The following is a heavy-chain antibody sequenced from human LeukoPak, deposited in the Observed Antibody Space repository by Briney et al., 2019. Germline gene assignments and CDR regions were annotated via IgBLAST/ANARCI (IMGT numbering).Heavy chain of an antibody. Sequence: GGSLRLSCAASGFTFSNYAMSWVRQAPGKGLEWVSAISGSGGSTYYADSVKGRFTISRDNSKNTLYLQMNSLRAEDTAVYYCAKVPINGNYYYYGMDVWGQGTTVTVSS. CDR2: ISGSGGST. CDR3: AKVPINGNYYYYGMDV. J-gene: IGHJ6*02. D-gene: IGHD2-8*01. CDR1: GFTFSNYA. V-gene: IGHV3-23*01.